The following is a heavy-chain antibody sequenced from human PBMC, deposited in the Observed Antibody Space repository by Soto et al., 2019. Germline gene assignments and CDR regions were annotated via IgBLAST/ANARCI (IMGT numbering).Heavy chain of an antibody. CDR3: ARAITIDNWFDP. CDR2: IYYSGST. Sequence: PSETLSLTCTVSGGSVSSGSYYWSWIRQPPWKGLEWIGYIYYSGSTNYNPSLKSRVTISVDTSKNQFSLKLSSVTAADTAVYYCARAITIDNWFDPWGQGTLVNVSS. CDR1: GGSVSSGSYY. D-gene: IGHD3-9*01. V-gene: IGHV4-61*01. J-gene: IGHJ5*02.